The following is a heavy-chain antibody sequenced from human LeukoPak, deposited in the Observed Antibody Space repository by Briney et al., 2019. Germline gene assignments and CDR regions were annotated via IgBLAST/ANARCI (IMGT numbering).Heavy chain of an antibody. CDR2: INPNSGGT. D-gene: IGHD6-19*01. Sequence: ASVKVSCKASGYTFTGYYMHWVRQAPGQGLEWMGWINPNSGGTNYAQKFQGRVTMTRDTSISTAYMELSRLRSDDTAVYYCARGRAYSSGWYVGTFFDYWGQGTLVTVSS. V-gene: IGHV1-2*02. CDR1: GYTFTGYY. J-gene: IGHJ4*02. CDR3: ARGRAYSSGWYVGTFFDY.